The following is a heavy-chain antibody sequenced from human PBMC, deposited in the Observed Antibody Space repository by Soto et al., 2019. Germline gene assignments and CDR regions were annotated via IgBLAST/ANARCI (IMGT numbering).Heavy chain of an antibody. J-gene: IGHJ6*02. D-gene: IGHD1-26*01. CDR1: GFTFGTYD. CDR3: AKALVGATEDYYFYYGMDV. CDR2: ISYDGSNK. V-gene: IGHV3-30*18. Sequence: QVQLVESGEGVVQPGRSLRLPCAASGFTFGTYDMHWVRQAPAKGLVRVAVISYDGSNKYYAESVKGRFTISRDSSKNTLYLHMNSLRHVYTAVYYCAKALVGATEDYYFYYGMDVWGQGTTVTVSS.